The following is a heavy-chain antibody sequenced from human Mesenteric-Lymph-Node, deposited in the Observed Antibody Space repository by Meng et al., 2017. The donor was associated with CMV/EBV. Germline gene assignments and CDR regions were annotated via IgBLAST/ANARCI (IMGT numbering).Heavy chain of an antibody. J-gene: IGHJ4*02. Sequence: CQTSGYTFTGYYMHWLRQAPGQGLEWMGRINPNNGDTNFAQKFQDRVTLTRVTSINTAYMELSRLRSDDTAVYYCARDCSWSSCSDYWGQGTLVTVSS. CDR1: GYTFTGYY. CDR2: INPNNGDT. CDR3: ARDCSWSSCSDY. D-gene: IGHD2-2*01. V-gene: IGHV1-2*06.